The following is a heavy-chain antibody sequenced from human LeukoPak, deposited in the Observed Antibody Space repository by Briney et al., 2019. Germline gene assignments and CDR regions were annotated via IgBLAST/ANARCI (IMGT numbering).Heavy chain of an antibody. V-gene: IGHV1-45*02. CDR1: GYTFTSYG. CDR3: ATATHYYYYGMDV. CDR2: ITPFNGNT. J-gene: IGHJ6*02. Sequence: GASVRVSCKASGYTFTSYGISWVRQAPGQALEWMGWITPFNGNTNYAQKFQDRVTITRDRSMSTAYMELSSLRSEDTAMYYCATATHYYYYGMDVWGQGTTVTVSS. D-gene: IGHD2-21*02.